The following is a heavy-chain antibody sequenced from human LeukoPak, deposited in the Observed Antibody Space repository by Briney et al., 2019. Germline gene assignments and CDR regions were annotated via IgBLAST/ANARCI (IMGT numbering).Heavy chain of an antibody. Sequence: SETLSLTCTVSGGSISSGSYHWSWIRQPAGKGLEWIGRIYITGSTNYNPSLKSRVTISVDTSKNQFSLKLSSVTAADTAVYYCARETSQKGAHYMDVWGKGTTVTISS. CDR2: IYITGST. CDR3: ARETSQKGAHYMDV. D-gene: IGHD3-16*01. CDR1: GGSISSGSYH. J-gene: IGHJ6*03. V-gene: IGHV4-61*02.